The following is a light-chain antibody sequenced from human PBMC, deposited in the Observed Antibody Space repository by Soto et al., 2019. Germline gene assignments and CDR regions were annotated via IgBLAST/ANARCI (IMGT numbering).Light chain of an antibody. V-gene: IGLV2-11*01. CDR2: DVS. CDR3: CSYAGSYTVV. J-gene: IGLJ2*01. CDR1: SSDVGGYNY. Sequence: QSALTQPRSVSGSPGQSVTISCTGTSSDVGGYNYVSWYQQHPGKAPKLMIYDVSKRPSGVPDRVSGSKSGNTASLTISGLQAEDDSYYYCCSYAGSYTVVFGGGTKLTVL.